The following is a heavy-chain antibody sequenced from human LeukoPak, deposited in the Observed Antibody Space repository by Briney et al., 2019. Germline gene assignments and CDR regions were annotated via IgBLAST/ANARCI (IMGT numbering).Heavy chain of an antibody. Sequence: PGASVKVSCKASGYTVTSYGCSWVRQAPGQGLEWIGWICAYNGNTNYAQKLQGRVTMPPDTSTSTDYMELRSLSSDDTAVYYCARATPPEQLDRLGPWGQGTLVTVSS. CDR3: ARATPPEQLDRLGP. V-gene: IGHV1-18*01. D-gene: IGHD6-13*01. J-gene: IGHJ5*02. CDR2: ICAYNGNT. CDR1: GYTVTSYG.